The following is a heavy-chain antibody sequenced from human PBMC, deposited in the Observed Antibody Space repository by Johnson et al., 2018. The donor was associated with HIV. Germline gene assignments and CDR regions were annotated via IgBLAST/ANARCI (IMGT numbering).Heavy chain of an antibody. V-gene: IGHV3-30*03. J-gene: IGHJ3*02. CDR1: GFTFSSYG. Sequence: VQLVESGGGVAQPGRSLRLSCAASGFTFSSYGMHWVRQAPGRGLEWVAVISYDGSIKNYADSVKGRFTISRDNAKNTLYLQMNSLRVEDTAVYYCASSFTANIWGQGTMVSVSS. CDR3: ASSFTANI. CDR2: ISYDGSIK. D-gene: IGHD5-18*01.